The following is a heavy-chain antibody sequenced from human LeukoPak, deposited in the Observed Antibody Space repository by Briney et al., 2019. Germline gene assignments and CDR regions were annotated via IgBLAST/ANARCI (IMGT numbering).Heavy chain of an antibody. D-gene: IGHD2-21*01. CDR1: GFTFSTSA. CDR3: AKIHDYSYSFDS. J-gene: IGHJ4*02. CDR2: ISGSGTST. V-gene: IGHV3-23*01. Sequence: GGSLRLSCVASGFTFSTSAMTWVRQAPGKGLEWVSTISGSGTSTYYADSVKGRFTISRDNSKNTLYLQMNSLRAEDTAVLYSAKIHDYSYSFDSWGQGTLVTVSS.